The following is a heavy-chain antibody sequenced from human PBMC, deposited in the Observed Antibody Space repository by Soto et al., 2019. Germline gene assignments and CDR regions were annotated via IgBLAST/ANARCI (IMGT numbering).Heavy chain of an antibody. D-gene: IGHD6-6*01. Sequence: PGGSLRLSCAASGFTFSAYGLHWVRQAPGKGLEWVALISYDGTDKTYADSVKGRFTIYRDNSQNTLSLQMNSLGPEDTAVYYCERSLVPTVTSLIDTWGQGTLVTVSS. J-gene: IGHJ5*01. V-gene: IGHV3-30-3*01. CDR2: ISYDGTDK. CDR1: GFTFSAYG. CDR3: ERSLVPTVTSLIDT.